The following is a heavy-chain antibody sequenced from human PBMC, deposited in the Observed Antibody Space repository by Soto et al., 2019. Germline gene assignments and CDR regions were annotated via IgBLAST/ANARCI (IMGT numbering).Heavy chain of an antibody. Sequence: QVQLVQSGAEVKKPGSAVKVSCKASGGTFSSYAISWVRQAPGQGLEWMGGIIPIFGTANYAQKLQGRVTITADESTSTAYMELSSLRSEDTAVYYCARGRLVVVAAKLFDYGMDVWGPGTTVTVSS. J-gene: IGHJ6*02. CDR3: ARGRLVVVAAKLFDYGMDV. CDR1: GGTFSSYA. CDR2: IIPIFGTA. D-gene: IGHD2-15*01. V-gene: IGHV1-69*01.